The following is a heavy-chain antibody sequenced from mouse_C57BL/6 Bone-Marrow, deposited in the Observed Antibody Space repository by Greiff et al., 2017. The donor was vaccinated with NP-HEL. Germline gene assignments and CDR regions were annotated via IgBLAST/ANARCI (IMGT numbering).Heavy chain of an antibody. D-gene: IGHD4-1*01. J-gene: IGHJ1*03. CDR2: INYDGSST. CDR1: GFTFSDYY. V-gene: IGHV5-16*01. CDR3: ARVANWDWYFDV. Sequence: DVKLVESEGGLVQPGSSMKLSCTASGFTFSDYYMAWVRQVPEKGLEWVANINYDGSSTYYLDSLKSRFIISRDNAKNILYLQMSSLKSEDTATYYCARVANWDWYFDVWGTGTTVTVSS.